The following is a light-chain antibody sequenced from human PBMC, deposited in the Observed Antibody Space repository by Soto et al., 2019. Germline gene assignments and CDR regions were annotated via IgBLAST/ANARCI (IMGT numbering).Light chain of an antibody. CDR2: GAS. Sequence: DIQMTQSPSTLSASVGDRVTITCRASQSVSDCLSWYQQTPGKAPKVLISGASSLDSGVPSRFSGSGSGTAFPLTISSLQPDDFATYYCQQYNGYPWTFGQGTKVEIK. V-gene: IGKV1-5*01. CDR3: QQYNGYPWT. CDR1: QSVSDC. J-gene: IGKJ1*01.